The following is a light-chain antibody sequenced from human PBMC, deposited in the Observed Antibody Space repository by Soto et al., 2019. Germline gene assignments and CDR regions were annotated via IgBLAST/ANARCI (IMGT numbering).Light chain of an antibody. CDR3: QTWGTGLPLI. V-gene: IGLV4-69*01. CDR2: LNSDGSH. J-gene: IGLJ2*01. Sequence: QPVLTQSPSASASLGASVKLTCTLSSGHSNYAIAWHQQQPEKGPRFLMKLNSDGSHSKGDGIPDRFSGSISGAERYLTISSLQSEDEADYYCQTWGTGLPLIFGGGTKLTVI. CDR1: SGHSNYA.